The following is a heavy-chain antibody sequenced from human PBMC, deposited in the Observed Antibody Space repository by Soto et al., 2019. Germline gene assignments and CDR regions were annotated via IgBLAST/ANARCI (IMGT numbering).Heavy chain of an antibody. CDR1: GYTFTSYY. CDR2: INPSGGST. J-gene: IGHJ3*02. D-gene: IGHD5-12*01. CDR3: ASDSDGYNRGYAFDI. Sequence: ASVKVSCKASGYTFTSYYMHWVRQAPGQGLEWMGIINPSGGSTSYAQKFQGRVTMTRETSTSTVYMELSSLRSEDTAVCYCASDSDGYNRGYAFDIWGAGTMVTVSS. V-gene: IGHV1-46*01.